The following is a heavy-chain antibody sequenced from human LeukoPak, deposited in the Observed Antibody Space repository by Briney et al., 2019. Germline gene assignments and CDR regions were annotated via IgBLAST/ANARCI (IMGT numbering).Heavy chain of an antibody. J-gene: IGHJ4*02. CDR2: INPYNGNT. D-gene: IGHD6-13*01. CDR3: ARVTGSSISSRSLLY. Sequence: GASVKVSCTASGYTFTNYGISWVRHAPGQGLEWMGQINPYNGNTNYAQRLQGRVTMTTDTSTSTSYMELRSLTSDDTAVYYCARVTGSSISSRSLLYWGQGTLVTVSS. CDR1: GYTFTNYG. V-gene: IGHV1-18*01.